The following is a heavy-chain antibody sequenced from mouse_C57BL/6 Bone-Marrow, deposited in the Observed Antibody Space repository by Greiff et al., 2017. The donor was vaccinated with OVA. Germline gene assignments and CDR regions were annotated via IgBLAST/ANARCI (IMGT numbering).Heavy chain of an antibody. Sequence: QVQLKESGAELARPGASVKLSCKASGYTFTSYGISWVKQSTGQGLEWIGEIYPRSGNTYYNEKFKGKATLTADKSSSTAYMELRSLTSEDSAVYFCARSLPQYYGSSPVAYWGQGTLVTDSA. D-gene: IGHD1-1*01. J-gene: IGHJ3*01. CDR3: ARSLPQYYGSSPVAY. CDR1: GYTFTSYG. V-gene: IGHV1-81*01. CDR2: IYPRSGNT.